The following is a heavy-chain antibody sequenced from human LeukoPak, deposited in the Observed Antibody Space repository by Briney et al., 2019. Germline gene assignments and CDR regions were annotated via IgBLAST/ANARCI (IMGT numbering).Heavy chain of an antibody. CDR1: GFTFNHYA. J-gene: IGHJ4*02. V-gene: IGHV3-43D*03. CDR2: INWDGGNT. Sequence: GGSLRLSCAASGFTFNHYAMHWMRQRPGKGLEWVSLINWDGGNTYYADSVKGRFTISRDNSQSSLYLQMNSLRPEDTALYFCVKDWSSSGWTRNSGAGDYWGQGTLVTVSS. CDR3: VKDWSSSGWTRNSGAGDY. D-gene: IGHD6-19*01.